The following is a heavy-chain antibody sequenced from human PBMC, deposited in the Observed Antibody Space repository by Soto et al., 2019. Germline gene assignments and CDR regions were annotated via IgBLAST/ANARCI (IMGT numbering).Heavy chain of an antibody. J-gene: IGHJ6*02. CDR1: GFSISSGFY. D-gene: IGHD2-15*01. CDR2: IYHSGTT. Sequence: PSETLSLTCNVSGFSISSGFYWGWVRQPPGKGLEWIGAIYHSGTTYFNPSLKSRVTMAIDTSKNQFSLKLSSVTAADTAVYYCVFADLVGRGNYYYGMDVWGQGTTVTVSS. CDR3: VFADLVGRGNYYYGMDV. V-gene: IGHV4-38-2*02.